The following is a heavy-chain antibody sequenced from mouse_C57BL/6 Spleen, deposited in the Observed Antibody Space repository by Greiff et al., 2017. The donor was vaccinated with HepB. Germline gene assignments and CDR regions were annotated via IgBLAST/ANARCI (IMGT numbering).Heavy chain of an antibody. CDR2: IRNKANGYTT. CDR1: GFTFTDYY. D-gene: IGHD2-1*01. V-gene: IGHV7-3*01. J-gene: IGHJ4*01. CDR3: ARSLWQPRDYYAMDY. Sequence: EVQLVESGGGLVQPGGSLSLSCAASGFTFTDYYMSWVRQPPGKALEWLGFIRNKANGYTTEYSASVKGRFTISRDNSQSILYLQMNALRAEDSATYYCARSLWQPRDYYAMDYWGQGTSVTVSS.